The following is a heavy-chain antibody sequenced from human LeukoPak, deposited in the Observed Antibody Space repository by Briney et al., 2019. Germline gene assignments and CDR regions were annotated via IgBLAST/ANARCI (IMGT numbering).Heavy chain of an antibody. J-gene: IGHJ3*02. D-gene: IGHD4-17*01. CDR2: IKQDGSEK. V-gene: IGHV3-7*01. Sequence: GGSLRLSCVASGLTLSSYWMSWVRQAPGKGPEWAATIKQDGSEKHYVDSVKGRFTISRDNAKNSLYLQMSSLRVADTAVYYCASGLTTVTADDAFDIWGQGTKVIVSS. CDR1: GLTLSSYW. CDR3: ASGLTTVTADDAFDI.